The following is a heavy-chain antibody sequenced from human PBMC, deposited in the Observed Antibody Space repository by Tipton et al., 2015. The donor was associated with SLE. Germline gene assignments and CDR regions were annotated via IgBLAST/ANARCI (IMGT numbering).Heavy chain of an antibody. V-gene: IGHV3-NL1*01. D-gene: IGHD7-27*01. CDR3: ARDPGDWGYDY. J-gene: IGHJ4*02. CDR2: IYRGDGST. Sequence: SLRLSCAASGFTLSRHWMHWVRQAPGKGLVWVSVIYRGDGSTNYPDSVKGRFTISRDNSKNTLYLQMNSLRAEDTAVYYCARDPGDWGYDYWGQGTLVTVSS. CDR1: GFTLSRHW.